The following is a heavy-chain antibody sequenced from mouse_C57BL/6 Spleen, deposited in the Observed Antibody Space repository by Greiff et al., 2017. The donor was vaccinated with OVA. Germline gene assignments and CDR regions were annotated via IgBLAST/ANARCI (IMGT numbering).Heavy chain of an antibody. D-gene: IGHD5-5*01. J-gene: IGHJ4*01. CDR3: ARYYLYAMDY. Sequence: EVHLVESGGGLVKPGGSLKLSCAASGFTFSDYGMHWVRQAPEKGLEWVAYISSGSSTIYYADTVKGRFTISRDNAKNTLFLQMTSLRSEDTAMYYCARYYLYAMDYWGQGTSVTVSS. V-gene: IGHV5-17*01. CDR1: GFTFSDYG. CDR2: ISSGSSTI.